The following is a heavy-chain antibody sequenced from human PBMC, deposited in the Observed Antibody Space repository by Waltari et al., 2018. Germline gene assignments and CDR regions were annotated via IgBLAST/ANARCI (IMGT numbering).Heavy chain of an antibody. D-gene: IGHD3-16*01. Sequence: EVLLVESGGILVQPGGSQRLSCAASGFSFSTSWVNWVRQAPGKGPEWRANRRPDGSEKNYVDSVSGRFTISRDNVENSVYLQIDSLGVDDTAVYYCARGVWRNSVVLDYWGQGTLVTVSS. CDR1: GFSFSTSW. CDR2: RRPDGSEK. J-gene: IGHJ4*02. CDR3: ARGVWRNSVVLDY. V-gene: IGHV3-7*01.